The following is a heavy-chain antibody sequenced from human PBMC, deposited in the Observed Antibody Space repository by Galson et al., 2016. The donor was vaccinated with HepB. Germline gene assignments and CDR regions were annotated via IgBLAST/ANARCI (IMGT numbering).Heavy chain of an antibody. CDR3: AKDRRSGRTDYYYYTYYYYYGMDV. CDR1: GFTFDDYT. Sequence: SLRLSCAASGFTFDDYTMHWVRQAPGKSLEWVSLISWDGGSTYYADSVKGRFTISRDNSKNSLYLQMNSLRTEDTALYYCAKDRRSGRTDYYYYTYYYYYGMDVWGQGTLVTVSS. D-gene: IGHD3-3*01. J-gene: IGHJ6*02. CDR2: ISWDGGST. V-gene: IGHV3-43*01.